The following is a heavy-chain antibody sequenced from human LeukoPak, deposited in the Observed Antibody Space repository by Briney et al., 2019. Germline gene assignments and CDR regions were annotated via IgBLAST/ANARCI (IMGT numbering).Heavy chain of an antibody. V-gene: IGHV3-21*01. Sequence: SGGSLRVSCAASGFTFSSYAMSWVRQAPGKGLEWVSSISSSSHYIYYADSVKGQFTISRDNARNSLYLQMNSLRVEDTAVYYRARDPYSGTYGNTYYYYMDVWGKGTTVTISS. J-gene: IGHJ6*03. CDR1: GFTFSSYA. D-gene: IGHD1-26*01. CDR3: ARDPYSGTYGNTYYYYMDV. CDR2: ISSSSHYI.